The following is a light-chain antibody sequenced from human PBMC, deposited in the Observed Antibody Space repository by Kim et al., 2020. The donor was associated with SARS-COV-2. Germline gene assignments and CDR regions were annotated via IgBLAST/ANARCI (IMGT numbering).Light chain of an antibody. CDR3: QTWGTGMNWV. J-gene: IGLJ3*02. Sequence: VKLTCTLSSGHSSYAIAWHQQQPEKGPRYLMKLNSDGSHSKGDGIPDRFSGSSSGAERYLTISSLQSEDEADYYCQTWGTGMNWVFGGGTQLTVL. CDR2: LNSDGSH. V-gene: IGLV4-69*01. CDR1: SGHSSYA.